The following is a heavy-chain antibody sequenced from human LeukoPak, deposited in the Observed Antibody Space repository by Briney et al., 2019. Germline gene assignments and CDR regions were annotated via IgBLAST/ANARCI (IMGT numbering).Heavy chain of an antibody. CDR1: GFTFSSYW. J-gene: IGHJ4*02. Sequence: PGGSLRLSCAASGFTFSSYWMTWVRQAPGKGLEWVANIKQDGGAKNYVDSVKGRFTISRDNAKNSLYLQMNSLRAEDTAIYYCARENTALTSFDYWGQGTLVTVSS. CDR2: IKQDGGAK. D-gene: IGHD1-14*01. CDR3: ARENTALTSFDY. V-gene: IGHV3-7*01.